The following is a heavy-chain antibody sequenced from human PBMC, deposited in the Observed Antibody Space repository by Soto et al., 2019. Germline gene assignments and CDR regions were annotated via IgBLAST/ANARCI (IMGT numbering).Heavy chain of an antibody. Sequence: ASVKVSCKASGYTFATYGITWVRQAPGQGLERMGWISAYSGNTNYAQNFQGRVTITTDISTTTAYMELKSLRSDDTAVYYCARGFGIYGYFDLWGRGTLVTVS. CDR3: ARGFGIYGYFDL. D-gene: IGHD3-16*01. V-gene: IGHV1-18*01. CDR1: GYTFATYG. J-gene: IGHJ2*01. CDR2: ISAYSGNT.